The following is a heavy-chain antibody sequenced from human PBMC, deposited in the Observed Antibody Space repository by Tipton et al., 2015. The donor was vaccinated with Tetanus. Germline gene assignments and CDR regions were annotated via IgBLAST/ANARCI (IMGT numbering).Heavy chain of an antibody. D-gene: IGHD7-27*01. CDR2: IDSAGDT. J-gene: IGHJ4*02. CDR3: ARGSGAMDS. V-gene: IGHV3-13*01. Sequence: SLRLSCAASGFTFSTFDMHWVRQVTGKGLEWVSAIDSAGDTYYPDSVKGRFTISRENAKNALYLQMNNLRDDDTALYYCARGSGAMDSWGQGILVTVSS. CDR1: GFTFSTFD.